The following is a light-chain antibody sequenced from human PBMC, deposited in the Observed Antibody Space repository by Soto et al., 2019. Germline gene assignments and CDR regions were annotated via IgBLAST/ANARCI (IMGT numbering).Light chain of an antibody. CDR2: AAS. Sequence: EIVLTQSPGTLSLSPGEGATLSCRASQSVSTNFFAWYQQKPGQAPRLLIYAASTRATGIPDRFSGSGSGTAFTLTIIRLEPEDFSVYYCQQYCRTSWTFGQGTKVEIK. CDR1: QSVSTNF. J-gene: IGKJ1*01. V-gene: IGKV3-20*01. CDR3: QQYCRTSWT.